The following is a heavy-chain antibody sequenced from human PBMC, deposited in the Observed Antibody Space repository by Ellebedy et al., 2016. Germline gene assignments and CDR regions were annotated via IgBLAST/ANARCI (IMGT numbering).Heavy chain of an antibody. D-gene: IGHD3-10*01. J-gene: IGHJ4*02. CDR2: ISGSGSDT. CDR1: GIIFSNYA. CDR3: AKNAYGSGSHFYLDY. Sequence: GESLKISXAASGIIFSNYAMSWVRQAPGKGLEWVSAISGSGSDTYYVDSVKGRFTISRDNSKNTLYLQMSSLRAEDTAVYYCAKNAYGSGSHFYLDYWGQGALVTVSS. V-gene: IGHV3-23*01.